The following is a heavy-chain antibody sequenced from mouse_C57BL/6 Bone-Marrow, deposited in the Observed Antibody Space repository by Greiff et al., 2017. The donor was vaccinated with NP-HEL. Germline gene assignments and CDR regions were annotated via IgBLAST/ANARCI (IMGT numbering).Heavy chain of an antibody. Sequence: EVQLQQSGPELVKPGASVKISCKASGYSFTGYYMNWVKQSPEKSLEWIGEINPSTGGTTYNQKFKAKATLTVDKSSSTAYMQLKSLTSEDSAVYYCARRDGTWYFDVWGTGTTVTVSS. CDR1: GYSFTGYY. J-gene: IGHJ1*03. CDR3: ARRDGTWYFDV. V-gene: IGHV1-42*01. D-gene: IGHD2-1*01. CDR2: INPSTGGT.